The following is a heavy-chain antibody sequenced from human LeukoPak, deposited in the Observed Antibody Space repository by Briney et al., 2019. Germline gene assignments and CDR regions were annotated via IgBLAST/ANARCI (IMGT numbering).Heavy chain of an antibody. D-gene: IGHD1-1*01. Sequence: GASVNVSCKTSGYTFTNLDINWLRQAPGQGLEWMGWMSPNSGDTGYAQKFQGRVSMTRDTSISTAYMELSSLRSEDMAVYYCASNPPNTGDFYYWGLGSLVTVSS. J-gene: IGHJ4*02. V-gene: IGHV1-8*01. CDR3: ASNPPNTGDFYY. CDR1: GYTFTNLD. CDR2: MSPNSGDT.